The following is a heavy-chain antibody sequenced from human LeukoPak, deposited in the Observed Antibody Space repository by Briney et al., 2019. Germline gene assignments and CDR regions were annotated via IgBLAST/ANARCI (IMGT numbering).Heavy chain of an antibody. J-gene: IGHJ4*02. D-gene: IGHD2-15*01. CDR1: GYTFTSYD. CDR2: MNPNSGNT. Sequence: ASVKVSCKASGYTFTSYDISWVRQATGQGLEWMGWMNPNSGNTGYAQKFQGRVTMTRNTSISTAYMELSSLRSEDTAVYYCARDMTLGYCSGGSCYSGDYWGQGTLVTVSS. V-gene: IGHV1-8*01. CDR3: ARDMTLGYCSGGSCYSGDY.